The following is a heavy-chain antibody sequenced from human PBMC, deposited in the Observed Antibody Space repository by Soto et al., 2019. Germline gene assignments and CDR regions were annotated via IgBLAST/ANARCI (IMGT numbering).Heavy chain of an antibody. CDR1: GGSFSDYC. J-gene: IGHJ5*02. V-gene: IGHV4-34*01. D-gene: IGHD5-18*01. CDR2: IDHRGTT. Sequence: QVQLQQWGAGLLKPSETLSLTCTVYGGSFSDYCWSWVRQPPGKGLQWIGEIDHRGTTFFNPSLTSRLTISIDTSKNQFSLNLRSVTAADTAMYYCARGRDAAMVAKGNWFDPWGQGTLVTVSS. CDR3: ARGRDAAMVAKGNWFDP.